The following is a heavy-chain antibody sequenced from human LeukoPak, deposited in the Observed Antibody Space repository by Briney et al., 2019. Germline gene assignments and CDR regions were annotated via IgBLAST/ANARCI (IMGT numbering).Heavy chain of an antibody. Sequence: GGSLRLSCAASGFTFSSYWMSWVRQAPGKGLEWVANIKQDGSEEYYVDSVKGRFTISRDNAKNSLYLQMNSLGAEDTAVYYCARDTPHGQLWLDWGQGTLVTVSS. CDR3: ARDTPHGQLWLD. V-gene: IGHV3-7*01. J-gene: IGHJ4*02. CDR1: GFTFSSYW. CDR2: IKQDGSEE. D-gene: IGHD5-18*01.